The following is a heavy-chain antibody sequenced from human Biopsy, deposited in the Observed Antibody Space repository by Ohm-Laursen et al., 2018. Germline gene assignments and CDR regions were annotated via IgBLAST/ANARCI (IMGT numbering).Heavy chain of an antibody. CDR3: ARATNSTGWPYYFFYGMDV. CDR2: IYYSGST. D-gene: IGHD2/OR15-2a*01. V-gene: IGHV4-59*01. J-gene: IGHJ6*02. CDR1: GGSIRSDY. Sequence: TLSLTCTVSGGSIRSDYWSWIRQTPGKGLEWIGYIYYSGSTNYNPSLKSRVTISVDTSKNQFSLRLNSVTAADTAVYYCARATNSTGWPYYFFYGMDVWGQGTTVTVSS.